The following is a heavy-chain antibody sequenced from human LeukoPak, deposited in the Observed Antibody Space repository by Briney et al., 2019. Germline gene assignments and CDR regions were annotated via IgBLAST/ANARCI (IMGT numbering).Heavy chain of an antibody. V-gene: IGHV3-21*01. CDR3: AGSYSYGYNFDY. CDR1: GFTFSNYS. CDR2: ISSSSSYI. Sequence: PGGSLRLSCAASGFTFSNYSMNWVRQAPGKGLEWVSSISSSSSYIYYADSVKGRFTISRDNAKNSLYLQMNSLRAEDTAVYYCAGSYSYGYNFDYWGQGTLVTVSS. J-gene: IGHJ4*02. D-gene: IGHD5-18*01.